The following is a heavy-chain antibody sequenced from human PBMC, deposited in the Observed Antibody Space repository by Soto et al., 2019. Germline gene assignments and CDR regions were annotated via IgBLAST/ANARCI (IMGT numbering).Heavy chain of an antibody. Sequence: SVTLTLTCTVSGGSISSSGYYWGWIRQPPRKGLEWIVSLYYTESTYYNPALKSRVTISVDTSKNQFSLKLSSVTAADTAVYYCARLSGLVVLNSFGYWGQGTLVTVSS. D-gene: IGHD3-22*01. V-gene: IGHV4-39*01. J-gene: IGHJ4*02. CDR3: ARLSGLVVLNSFGY. CDR1: GGSISSSGYY. CDR2: LYYTEST.